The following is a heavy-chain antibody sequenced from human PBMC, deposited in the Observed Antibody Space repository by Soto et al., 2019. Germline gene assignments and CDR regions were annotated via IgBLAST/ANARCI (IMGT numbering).Heavy chain of an antibody. CDR3: ARVPGIAAAGTPYYYYGMDV. V-gene: IGHV3-53*01. CDR2: IYSGGST. D-gene: IGHD6-13*01. J-gene: IGHJ6*02. Sequence: PGGSLRLSCAASGFTVSSNYMNWVRQAPGKGLDWVSVIYSGGSTYYADSVKGRFTMSRDNSKNTLYLQMNSLRAEDTAVYYCARVPGIAAAGTPYYYYGMDVWGQGTTVTVSS. CDR1: GFTVSSNY.